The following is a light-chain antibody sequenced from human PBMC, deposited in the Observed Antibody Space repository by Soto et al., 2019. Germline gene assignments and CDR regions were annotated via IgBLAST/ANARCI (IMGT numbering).Light chain of an antibody. CDR2: GAS. J-gene: IGKJ1*01. CDR1: QSVSRN. V-gene: IGKV3-15*01. CDR3: QQYNNWPPSWT. Sequence: EIVMTQSPATLSVSPGERATLSCRASQSVSRNLAWYQQKPGQAPRLLIYGASTRATGIPARFSGSGSGTEFTLTISSLQSEDFAVYYCQQYNNWPPSWTFGQGTKVDIK.